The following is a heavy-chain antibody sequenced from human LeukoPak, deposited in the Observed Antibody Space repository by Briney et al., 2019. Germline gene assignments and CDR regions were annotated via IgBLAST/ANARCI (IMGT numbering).Heavy chain of an antibody. CDR2: ISGSGGST. J-gene: IGHJ3*02. Sequence: GGSLRLSCEASGITLNSYWMSWVRQAPGKGLEWVSAISGSGGSTYYADSVKGRFTISRDNSKNTLYLQMNSLRAEDTAVYYCAKVNSYGSGSYGVFDHAFDIWGQGTMVTVSS. D-gene: IGHD3-10*01. V-gene: IGHV3-23*01. CDR3: AKVNSYGSGSYGVFDHAFDI. CDR1: GITLNSYW.